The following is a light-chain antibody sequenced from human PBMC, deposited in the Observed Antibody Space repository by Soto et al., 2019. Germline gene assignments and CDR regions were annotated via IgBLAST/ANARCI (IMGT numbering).Light chain of an antibody. Sequence: QSVLTQPASVSGSPGQSITVSCTGTSSDLGGYNYVSWYQHHPGKAPKLMIYDVSNRPSGVSNRFSGSKSGNTASLTISGLQAEDEAEYYCSSYTSSDTLVFGTGTKVTVL. V-gene: IGLV2-14*03. CDR2: DVS. CDR3: SSYTSSDTLV. CDR1: SSDLGGYNY. J-gene: IGLJ1*01.